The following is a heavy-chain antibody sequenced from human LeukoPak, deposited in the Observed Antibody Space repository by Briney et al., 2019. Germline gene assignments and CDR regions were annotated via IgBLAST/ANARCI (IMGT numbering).Heavy chain of an antibody. V-gene: IGHV4-59*11. CDR2: IYYSGST. J-gene: IGHJ6*03. CDR3: AREGTDQYYYYYMDV. Sequence: SETLSLTCTVSGGSICIHYWSWIRQPPGKGLEWIGYIYYSGSTNYNPSLKSRVTISLDTSKNQFSLKLSSVTAADTAVYYCAREGTDQYYYYYMDVWGKGTTVTVSS. CDR1: GGSICIHY. D-gene: IGHD3-10*01.